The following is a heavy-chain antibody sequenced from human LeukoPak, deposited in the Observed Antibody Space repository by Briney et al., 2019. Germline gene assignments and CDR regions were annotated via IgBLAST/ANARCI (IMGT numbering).Heavy chain of an antibody. CDR1: GGSLSSYY. CDR2: IYYSGNT. Sequence: SETLSLTCTVSGGSLSSYYWSWIRQPPGKGLDWIGYIYYSGNTNYNPSLKIRGTRSLDMSNHQCSLKLISVSAADTAVNYCARDTTVRGVPNDAFDIWGQGTMVTVSS. CDR3: ARDTTVRGVPNDAFDI. D-gene: IGHD3-10*02. V-gene: IGHV4-59*01. J-gene: IGHJ3*02.